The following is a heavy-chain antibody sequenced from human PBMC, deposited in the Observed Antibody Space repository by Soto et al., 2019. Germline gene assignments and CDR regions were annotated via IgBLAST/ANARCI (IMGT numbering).Heavy chain of an antibody. CDR3: ARLGIGWEFPFDY. D-gene: IGHD1-26*01. CDR2: IYHSGST. Sequence: QVQLQESGPGLVKPSETLSLTCIVSGGSVSNDAYYWSWIRQPPGKGLEWIGYIYHSGSTYYNPSLKSRVTISAHTSANQFSLKVSSVTAADTAVYYCARLGIGWEFPFDYWGQGALVNVSS. V-gene: IGHV4-61*08. J-gene: IGHJ4*02. CDR1: GGSVSNDAYY.